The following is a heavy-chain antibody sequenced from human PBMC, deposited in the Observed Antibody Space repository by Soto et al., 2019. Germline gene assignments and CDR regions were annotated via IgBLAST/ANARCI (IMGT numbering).Heavy chain of an antibody. CDR3: ARDKCSGGSCYPSNRAFDI. CDR1: GGSISSYY. Sequence: SETLSLTCTVSGGSISSYYWSWIRQPPGKGLEWIGYIYYSGSTNYNPSLKSRVTISVDTSKNQFSLKLSSVTAADTAVYYCARDKCSGGSCYPSNRAFDIWGQGTMVTVSS. V-gene: IGHV4-59*01. J-gene: IGHJ3*02. CDR2: IYYSGST. D-gene: IGHD2-15*01.